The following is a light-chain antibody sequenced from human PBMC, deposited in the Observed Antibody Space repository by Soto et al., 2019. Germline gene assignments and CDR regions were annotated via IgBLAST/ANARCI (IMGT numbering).Light chain of an antibody. Sequence: QSVLTQPPSVSGAPGQRVTISCTGSSSNIGAGYDIHWYQQLPGAAPKLLISGNSNRPSGVPDRFSGSKSGTSASLAIAGLQADDEADYYCQSYDTSLSGSVFGGGTKLTVL. J-gene: IGLJ2*01. V-gene: IGLV1-40*01. CDR3: QSYDTSLSGSV. CDR1: SSNIGAGYD. CDR2: GNS.